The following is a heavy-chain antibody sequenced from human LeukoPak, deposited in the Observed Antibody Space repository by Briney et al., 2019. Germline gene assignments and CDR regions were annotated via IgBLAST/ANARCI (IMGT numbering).Heavy chain of an antibody. J-gene: IGHJ3*02. V-gene: IGHV4-4*02. CDR3: ARDVPTVQLWRTDAFDI. CDR2: SYHSGST. CDR1: GGSISSSNW. D-gene: IGHD5-18*01. Sequence: KPSGTLSLTCAVSGGSISSSNWWSWVRQPPGKGLEWIGESYHSGSTYFNPSLKSRVTISVDTSKNQFSLKLTSVTAADTAVYYCARDVPTVQLWRTDAFDIWGQGTMVTVSS.